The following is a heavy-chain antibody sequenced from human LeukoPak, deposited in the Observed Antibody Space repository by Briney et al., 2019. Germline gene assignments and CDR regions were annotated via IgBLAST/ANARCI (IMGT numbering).Heavy chain of an antibody. Sequence: GGSLRLSCAASGFTFRNYAMTWVRQAPAKGLEGVTFIGYDGSNTYSADSVKGRFTISRDNSKNTLYLQMNSLRSEDTAVYYCAKDGYSSASSFHYYYYMDVWGKGTTVTVSS. J-gene: IGHJ6*03. CDR2: IGYDGSNT. D-gene: IGHD2-15*01. V-gene: IGHV3-30*02. CDR1: GFTFRNYA. CDR3: AKDGYSSASSFHYYYYMDV.